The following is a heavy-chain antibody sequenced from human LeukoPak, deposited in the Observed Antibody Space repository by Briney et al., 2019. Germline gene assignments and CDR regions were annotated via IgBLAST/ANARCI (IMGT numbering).Heavy chain of an antibody. V-gene: IGHV4-39*01. CDR2: ISYSGT. D-gene: IGHD1-26*01. CDR3: TRRTSSPVGAIDY. J-gene: IGHJ4*02. CDR1: GGSISTSDYY. Sequence: SETLSLTCIVSGGSISTSDYYWAWIRQPPGKGLEGIGSISYSGTYYNPSLKSRLTISVDTPTNQFALTLTSVAAADTAVYYCTRRTSSPVGAIDYWRRGTLLSVS.